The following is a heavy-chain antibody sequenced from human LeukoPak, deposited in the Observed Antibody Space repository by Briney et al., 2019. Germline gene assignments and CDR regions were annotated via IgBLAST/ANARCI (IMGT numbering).Heavy chain of an antibody. CDR3: ASGRGGYSPFDY. V-gene: IGHV4-39*07. D-gene: IGHD3-22*01. Sequence: PSETLSLTCSVSGGSISSSSYYWGWIRQPPGKGLEWIGSIYYSGSTYYNPSLKSRVTILVDTSKKQFSLKLSSVTAADTAVYYCASGRGGYSPFDYWGQGTLVTVSS. J-gene: IGHJ4*02. CDR2: IYYSGST. CDR1: GGSISSSSYY.